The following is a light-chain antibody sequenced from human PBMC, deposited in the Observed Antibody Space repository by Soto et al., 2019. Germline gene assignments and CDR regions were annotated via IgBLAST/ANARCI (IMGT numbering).Light chain of an antibody. CDR3: QTWDTGLWV. J-gene: IGLJ3*02. V-gene: IGLV4-69*01. CDR1: SGHSSYA. Sequence: QPVLTQSPSASASLGASVKLTCTLSSGHSSYAIAWHQQQPEMGPRYLMKVNSDGSHNKGDGIPDRFSGSSSGAERYLTISSLQSEDEADYYCQTWDTGLWVFGGGTKLTVL. CDR2: VNSDGSH.